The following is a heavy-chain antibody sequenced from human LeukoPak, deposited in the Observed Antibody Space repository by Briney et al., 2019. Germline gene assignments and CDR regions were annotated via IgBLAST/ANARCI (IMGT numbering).Heavy chain of an antibody. CDR2: IYTSGST. CDR3: ARGPRPAFDY. V-gene: IGHV4-39*07. Sequence: SETLSLTCTVSGGSISSSSYYWGWIRQPPGKGLEWIGRIYTSGSTNYNPSLKSRVTMSVDTSKNQFSLKLSSVTAADTAVYYCARGPRPAFDYWGQGTLVTVSS. D-gene: IGHD2-2*01. CDR1: GGSISSSSYY. J-gene: IGHJ4*02.